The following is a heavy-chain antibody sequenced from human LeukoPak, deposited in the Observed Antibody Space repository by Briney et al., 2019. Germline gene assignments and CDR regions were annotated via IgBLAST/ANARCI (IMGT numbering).Heavy chain of an antibody. V-gene: IGHV3-30*02. CDR3: VKGSSRNNLLVYFDS. J-gene: IGHJ4*02. D-gene: IGHD2-2*01. CDR2: VWYDGRNK. CDR1: GLTLSHHG. Sequence: GGSLRLSCTTSGLTLSHHGVHWVRQAPCRGLEWVALVWYDGRNKFYADYVKGRFTLSRDNSRNTVDLQMNSLRVEDTAVYHCVKGSSRNNLLVYFDSWGQGTLITVSS.